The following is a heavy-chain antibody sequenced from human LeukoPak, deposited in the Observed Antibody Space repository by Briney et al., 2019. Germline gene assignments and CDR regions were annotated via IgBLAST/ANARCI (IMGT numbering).Heavy chain of an antibody. CDR1: GFSFSSYA. J-gene: IGHJ4*02. CDR2: ISGSGGST. V-gene: IGHV3-23*01. Sequence: GGSLRLSCAASGFSFSSYAMSWVRQAPGKGLEWVSAISGSGGSTYYADSVKGRFTISRDNSKNTLYLQMKSLRAEDTAVYYCAPCIAVAGTSDYWGQGTLVTVSS. D-gene: IGHD6-19*01. CDR3: APCIAVAGTSDY.